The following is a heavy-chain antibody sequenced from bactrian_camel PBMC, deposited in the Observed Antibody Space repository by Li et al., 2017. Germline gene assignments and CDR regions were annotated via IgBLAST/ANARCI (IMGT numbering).Heavy chain of an antibody. V-gene: IGHV3S6*01. J-gene: IGHJ4*01. D-gene: IGHD3*01. Sequence: HVQLVESGGGSVQAGGSLRLSCAASGYTYSRSCMGWFRQAPGKEREGIASTDSDGSSTYALSVKGRFTISRDKVKNTLSLQMNSLESDDAATYYCAAGPDVGREKHLTADQFLSIRRNNFWGQGTQVTVS. CDR2: TDSDGSST. CDR3: AAGPDVGREKHLTADQFLSIRRNNF. CDR1: GYTYSRSC.